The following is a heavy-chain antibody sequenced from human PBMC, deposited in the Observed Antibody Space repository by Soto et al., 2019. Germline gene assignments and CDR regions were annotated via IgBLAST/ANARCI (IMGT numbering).Heavy chain of an antibody. V-gene: IGHV3-30*18. J-gene: IGHJ4*02. D-gene: IGHD6-19*01. CDR2: ISFDGSNK. CDR3: AKDRRAGQCLAYFDS. CDR1: GFSFSSFS. Sequence: QVQLGESGGGVVQPGRSLRLSCAASGFSFSSFSMHWVRQAPGKGLEWVAVISFDGSNKYYADSVKGRFTISIDNSKNTLYLQMNSLRAEDTAVYYCAKDRRAGQCLAYFDSWGQGTLVTVSS.